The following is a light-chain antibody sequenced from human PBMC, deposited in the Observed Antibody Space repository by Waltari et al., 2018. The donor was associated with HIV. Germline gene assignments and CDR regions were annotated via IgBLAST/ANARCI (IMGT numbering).Light chain of an antibody. CDR1: TNITKG. V-gene: IGLV3-21*02. CDR2: DDN. CDR3: QVWGSDNDHPV. J-gene: IGLJ3*02. Sequence: SYVLTQPPSVSVAPGQTARIPCGGDTNITKGVHWYQHKPGQAPVLVVYDDNDRPTVIPVRLSCFSSENTATLTITRVEFGDEADYDCQVWGSDNDHPVFGGGTKVTVL.